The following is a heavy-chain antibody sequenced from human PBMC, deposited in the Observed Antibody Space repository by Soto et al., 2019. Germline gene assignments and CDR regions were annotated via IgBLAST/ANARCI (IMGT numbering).Heavy chain of an antibody. CDR2: LNAGNGDT. CDR3: AKGGYCSTTSCVSWFDP. J-gene: IGHJ5*02. CDR1: GYSFTTYS. V-gene: IGHV1-3*01. Sequence: QVHLEQSGAVVKKPGASVKVACKASGYSFTTYSMHWVRQAPGQRPEWIGWLNAGNGDTKYSQALQGRVTITVDTSATTVYLELSSLTSEDTAVYYCAKGGYCSTTSCVSWFDPGGQGTQVTVSP. D-gene: IGHD2-2*01.